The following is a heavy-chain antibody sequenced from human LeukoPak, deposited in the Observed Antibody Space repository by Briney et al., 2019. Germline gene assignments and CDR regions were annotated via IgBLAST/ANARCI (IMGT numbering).Heavy chain of an antibody. CDR3: ARVAYSSGWYEDWFDP. J-gene: IGHJ5*02. Sequence: PSETLSLTCTVSGGSISSYYWSWIRQPAAKGLEWIGRIYTSGSTNYNPSLKSRVTMSVDTSKNQFSLKLSSVTAADTAVHYCARVAYSSGWYEDWFDPWGQGTLVTVSS. CDR2: IYTSGST. D-gene: IGHD6-19*01. CDR1: GGSISSYY. V-gene: IGHV4-4*07.